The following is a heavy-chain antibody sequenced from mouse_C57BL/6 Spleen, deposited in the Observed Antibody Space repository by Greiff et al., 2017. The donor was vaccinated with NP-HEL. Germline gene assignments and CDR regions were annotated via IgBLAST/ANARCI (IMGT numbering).Heavy chain of an antibody. CDR3: ARDGRYSWYFDD. V-gene: IGHV1-69*02. Sequence: QVQLQQPGAELVKPGASVKLSCKASGYTFTSYCMTWVKQRPGQGLEWIGEIDPCGGNTNYNQKFKGKATLTVDKSSSTAYMQLSSLTSEDSAVYYCARDGRYSWYFDDWGKGTTLTVSS. CDR2: IDPCGGNT. J-gene: IGHJ2*01. D-gene: IGHD1-1*02. CDR1: GYTFTSYC.